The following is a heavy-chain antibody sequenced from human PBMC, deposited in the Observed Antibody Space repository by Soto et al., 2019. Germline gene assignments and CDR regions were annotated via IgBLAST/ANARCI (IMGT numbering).Heavy chain of an antibody. CDR1: GFPFSNSG. D-gene: IGHD3-22*01. CDR3: ARQEVWLFLPDF. J-gene: IGHJ4*02. CDR2: ITVHNGNT. V-gene: IGHV1-18*01. Sequence: VQLVQSGAEVKKPGASVKISCKASGFPFSNSGIAWVRQAPGQGFEWMAWITVHNGNTNYAQALQDRVTLTTDTSTNTAYMEWRSLRSDDTAVYYCARQEVWLFLPDFWGQGTLVTVSS.